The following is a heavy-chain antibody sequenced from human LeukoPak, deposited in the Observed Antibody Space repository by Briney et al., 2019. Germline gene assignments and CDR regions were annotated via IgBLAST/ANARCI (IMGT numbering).Heavy chain of an antibody. J-gene: IGHJ4*02. CDR3: ARDCWATVPGCLDY. CDR1: GFTFSSYW. D-gene: IGHD4-17*01. Sequence: PGGSLRLSCAASGFTFSSYWMSWVRQAPGKGLEWVANIKQDGSEKYYVDSVKGRFTISRDNAKNSLYLQMNSLRAEDTAVYYCARDCWATVPGCLDYWGQGTLVTVSS. CDR2: IKQDGSEK. V-gene: IGHV3-7*01.